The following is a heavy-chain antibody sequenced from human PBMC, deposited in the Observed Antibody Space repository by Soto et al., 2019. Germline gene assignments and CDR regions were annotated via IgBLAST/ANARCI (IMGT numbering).Heavy chain of an antibody. CDR2: ISSDGDNQ. D-gene: IGHD6-19*01. J-gene: IGHJ6*02. Sequence: QVQLVESGGGVVQPGRSLRLSCAASGFIFSIYGMHWARQAPGKGLEWVAVISSDGDNQFYADSVKGRFTISRDNSKNTLYLQMYSLRTEDSAVYYCAKVPSGYNSRWYGSFGMDVWGQGTTVTVSS. V-gene: IGHV3-30*18. CDR3: AKVPSGYNSRWYGSFGMDV. CDR1: GFIFSIYG.